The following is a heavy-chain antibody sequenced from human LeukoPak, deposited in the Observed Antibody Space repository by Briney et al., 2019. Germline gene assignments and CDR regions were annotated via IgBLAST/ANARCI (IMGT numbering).Heavy chain of an antibody. CDR1: GGSISSSSYY. CDR3: ARRDGPRITIFGVVNDAFDI. V-gene: IGHV4-39*01. CDR2: IYYSGST. D-gene: IGHD3-3*01. Sequence: SETLSLTCTVSGGSISSSSYYWGWIRQPPGKGLEWIGSIYYSGSTYYNPSLKSRVTISVDTSKNQFSLKLSSVTAADTAVYYCARRDGPRITIFGVVNDAFDIWGQGTMVTVSS. J-gene: IGHJ3*02.